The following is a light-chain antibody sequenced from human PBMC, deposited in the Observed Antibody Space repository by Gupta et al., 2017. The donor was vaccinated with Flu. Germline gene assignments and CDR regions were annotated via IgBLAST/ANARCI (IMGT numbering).Light chain of an antibody. CDR2: NAS. J-gene: IGKJ1*01. V-gene: IGKV3-20*01. CDR1: KKNIFSC. CDR3: QQYGNSVWT. Sequence: RSPLSSPGERAAPTCSGVKKNIFSCLAWYQQKPAPAPKLLIHNASTRATGIPARFSGSGSGTDFTLTISRLEPDDFAIYFCQQYGNSVWTFGPGTKVEIK.